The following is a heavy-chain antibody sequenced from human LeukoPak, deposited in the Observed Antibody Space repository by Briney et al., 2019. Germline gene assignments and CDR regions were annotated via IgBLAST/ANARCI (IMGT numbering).Heavy chain of an antibody. CDR3: ASRVGATDGNY. D-gene: IGHD1-26*01. Sequence: GGSLRLSCAASGFTFDDYAMHWVRQAPGKGLEWVSGISWNSGSIGYADSVKGRFTISRDNAKNSLYLQMNSLRAEDTAVYYCASRVGATDGNYWGQGTLVTVSS. CDR2: ISWNSGSI. V-gene: IGHV3-9*01. J-gene: IGHJ4*02. CDR1: GFTFDDYA.